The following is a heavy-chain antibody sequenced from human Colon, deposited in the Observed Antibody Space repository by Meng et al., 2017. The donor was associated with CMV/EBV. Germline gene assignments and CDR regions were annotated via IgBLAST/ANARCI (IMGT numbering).Heavy chain of an antibody. D-gene: IGHD2-15*01. CDR1: GGSISSYY. Sequence: SETLSLTCTVSGGSISSYYWSWIRQPPGKGLEWIGYIYYSGSTNYNPSLKSRVTISVDTSKNQFSLKLSSVTAADTAVYYCAREGYPGGSEFGPWGQGILVTVSS. J-gene: IGHJ5*02. V-gene: IGHV4-59*01. CDR2: IYYSGST. CDR3: AREGYPGGSEFGP.